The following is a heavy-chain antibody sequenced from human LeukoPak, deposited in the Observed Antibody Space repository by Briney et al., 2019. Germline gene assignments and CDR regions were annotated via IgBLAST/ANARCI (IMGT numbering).Heavy chain of an antibody. CDR3: AREGYSGHDFIY. D-gene: IGHD5-12*01. CDR1: GGSIGTYY. Sequence: SETLSLTCTVSGGSIGTYYWSWIRQPPGKGLEWIGYTYHSGDTKYNPSLKSRVTISVDTSKNQFSLRLRSVTAADTAVYYCAREGYSGHDFIYWGQGTLVTVSS. CDR2: TYHSGDT. J-gene: IGHJ4*02. V-gene: IGHV4-59*01.